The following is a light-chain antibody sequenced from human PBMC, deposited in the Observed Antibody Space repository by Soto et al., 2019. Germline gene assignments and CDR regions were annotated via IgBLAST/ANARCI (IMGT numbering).Light chain of an antibody. CDR3: QQYNTWPPCT. CDR1: QSVSSN. J-gene: IGKJ1*01. CDR2: DAS. V-gene: IGKV3-15*01. Sequence: EIVMTQSPATLSVSPGERATLSCRASQSVSSNLAWYQHKPGQAPRLLISDASTRATGIPARFSGSGSGTEFTLTISSLQSEEFAIYYCQQYNTWPPCTFGQGTKVEIK.